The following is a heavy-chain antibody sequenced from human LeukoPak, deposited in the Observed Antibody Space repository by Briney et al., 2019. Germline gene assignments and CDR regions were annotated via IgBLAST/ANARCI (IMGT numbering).Heavy chain of an antibody. J-gene: IGHJ5*01. V-gene: IGHV3-15*01. CDR1: GFTFSDYY. CDR2: IKSKADGGTR. D-gene: IGHD2-21*02. CDR3: TTVGGNCGGDCYSSNPDS. Sequence: GGSLRLSCAASGFTFSDYYMSWIRQAPGKGLEWVGRIKSKADGGTRDYAAPVKDRFTISRDDSKNTVYLQINNLKTEDPAVYFCTTVGGNCGGDCYSSNPDSWGQGILVTVPS.